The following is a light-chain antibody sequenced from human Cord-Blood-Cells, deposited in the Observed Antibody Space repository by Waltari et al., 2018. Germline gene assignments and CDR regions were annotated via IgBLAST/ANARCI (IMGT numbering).Light chain of an antibody. CDR2: EGS. Sequence: QSALTQPASVSGSPGQSITISCPGTSSDVGGYNLVSWYQPHPGKAPKLMIYEGSTRPSGVSNRFSGSKSGNTASLTISGLQAEDEADYYCCSDAGSSLVVFGGGTKLTVL. CDR1: SSDVGGYNL. V-gene: IGLV2-23*01. CDR3: CSDAGSSLVV. J-gene: IGLJ2*01.